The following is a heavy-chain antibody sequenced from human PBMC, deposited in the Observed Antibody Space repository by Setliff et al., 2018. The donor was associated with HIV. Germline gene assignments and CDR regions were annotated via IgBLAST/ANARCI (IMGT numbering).Heavy chain of an antibody. D-gene: IGHD3-10*01. CDR3: ARGGTLYY. CDR2: MNPNSGNT. CDR1: GYTFTSHD. V-gene: IGHV1-8*02. J-gene: IGHJ4*02. Sequence: GASVKVSCKTSGYTFTSHDINWVRQAAGQGLEWMGWMNPNSGNTGYAQKFQGRVTMTRDTSTSTAYMELSSLNADDTAVYYCARGGTLYYWGQGTLVTASS.